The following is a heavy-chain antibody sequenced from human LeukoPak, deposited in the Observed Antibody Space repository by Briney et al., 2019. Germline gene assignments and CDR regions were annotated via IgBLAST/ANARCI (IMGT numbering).Heavy chain of an antibody. CDR1: GGSFSGYY. J-gene: IGHJ4*02. D-gene: IGHD2-21*02. V-gene: IGHV4-34*01. CDR2: INHSGST. Sequence: SETLSPTCAVYGGSFSGYYWSWIRQPPGKGLEWIGEINHSGSTNYNPSLKSRVTISVDTSKNQSSLKLSSVTAADTAVYYCARGPLAYCGGDCYSYYFDYWGQGTLVTVSS. CDR3: ARGPLAYCGGDCYSYYFDY.